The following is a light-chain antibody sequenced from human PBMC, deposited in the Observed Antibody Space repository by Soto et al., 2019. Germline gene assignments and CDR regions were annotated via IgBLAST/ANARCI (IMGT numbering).Light chain of an antibody. CDR3: QHYKTYSRT. Sequence: DIQMTQSPSSLSASVGYIVTITCRASQSISSYLHWYQQKPGKAPKLLIYGATTLQSGVPSRFSGSGYGTDFTLTINSLQPEDLATYYCQHYKTYSRTFGQGTKVDIK. CDR2: GAT. V-gene: IGKV1-39*01. CDR1: QSISSY. J-gene: IGKJ1*01.